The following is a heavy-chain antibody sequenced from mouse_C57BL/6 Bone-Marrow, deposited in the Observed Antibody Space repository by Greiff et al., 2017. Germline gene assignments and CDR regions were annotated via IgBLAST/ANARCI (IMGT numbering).Heavy chain of an antibody. CDR1: GYTFTDYE. J-gene: IGHJ1*03. CDR3: TRTPITTVVATDWYFDV. Sequence: QVQLQQSGAELVRPGASVTLSCKASGYTFTDYEMHWVKQTPVHGLEWIGAIDPETGGTAYNQKFKGKAILTADKSSSTAYMELRSLTSEVSAVYYCTRTPITTVVATDWYFDVWGTGTTVTVSS. V-gene: IGHV1-15*01. D-gene: IGHD1-1*01. CDR2: IDPETGGT.